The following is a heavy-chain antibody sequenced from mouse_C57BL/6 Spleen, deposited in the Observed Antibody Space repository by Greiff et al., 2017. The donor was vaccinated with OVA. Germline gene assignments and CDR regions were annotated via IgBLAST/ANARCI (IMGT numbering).Heavy chain of an antibody. CDR2: SRNKANDYTT. V-gene: IGHV7-1*01. CDR1: GFTFSDFY. Sequence: EVMLVESGGGLVQSGRSLRLSCATSGFTFSDFYMEWVRQAPGKGLEWIAASRNKANDYTTEYSASVKGRFIVSRDTSQSILYLQMNALRAEDTAIYYCARELGGYFDYWGKGTTLTVSS. J-gene: IGHJ2*01. CDR3: ARELGGYFDY. D-gene: IGHD3-3*01.